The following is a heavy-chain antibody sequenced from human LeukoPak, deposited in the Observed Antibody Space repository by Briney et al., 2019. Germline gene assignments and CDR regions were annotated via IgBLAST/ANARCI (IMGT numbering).Heavy chain of an antibody. CDR1: GFTFSDYY. CDR3: ARELLSSGWYEDY. D-gene: IGHD6-19*01. CDR2: ITSSGSTM. V-gene: IGHV3-11*01. Sequence: GGSLRLSCAASGFTFSDYYMSWIRQAPGKGLEWVSYITSSGSTMYYADSVKGRFTISRDNAKNSLYLQMNSLRAEDTAVYYCARELLSSGWYEDYWGQGTLVTVSS. J-gene: IGHJ4*02.